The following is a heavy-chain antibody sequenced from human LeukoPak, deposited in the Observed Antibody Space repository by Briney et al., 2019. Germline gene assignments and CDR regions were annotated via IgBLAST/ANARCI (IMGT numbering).Heavy chain of an antibody. V-gene: IGHV4-59*11. CDR3: ARYGSGQGGWFDP. D-gene: IGHD3-10*01. Sequence: SETLSLTCTVSGGSISSHYWSWIRQPPGKGLEWIGYIYYSGSTNYNPSLKSRVTISVDTPKNQFSLKLSSVTAADRAVYYCARYGSGQGGWFDPWGQGTLVTVSS. CDR2: IYYSGST. CDR1: GGSISSHY. J-gene: IGHJ5*02.